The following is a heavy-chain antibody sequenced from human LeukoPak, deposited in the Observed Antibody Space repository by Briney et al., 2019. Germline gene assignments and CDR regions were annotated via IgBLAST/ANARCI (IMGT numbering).Heavy chain of an antibody. CDR2: IYYSGST. CDR1: GGSISSYY. Sequence: SETLSLTCTVSGGSISSYYWSWIRQPPGKGLEWIGYIYYSGSTNYNPSLKSRVTISVDTSKNQFSLKLSSVTAADTAVYYCARDSLGAAAGSYFDYWGQGTLVTVSS. V-gene: IGHV4-59*12. CDR3: ARDSLGAAAGSYFDY. D-gene: IGHD6-13*01. J-gene: IGHJ4*02.